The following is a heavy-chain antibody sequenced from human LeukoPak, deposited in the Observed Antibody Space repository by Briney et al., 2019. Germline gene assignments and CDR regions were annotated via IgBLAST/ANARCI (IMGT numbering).Heavy chain of an antibody. CDR2: ISSSSSYI. J-gene: IGHJ3*02. CDR3: ARGGRAHAFDI. V-gene: IGHV3-21*01. Sequence: GGSLRLSCAASGFTFSSYSMNWVRQAPGKGLEWVSSISSSSSYIYYADSVKGRFTISRDNAKNSLYLQMNSLRAEDTAVYYCARGGRAHAFDIWGQGTMVTVSS. CDR1: GFTFSSYS. D-gene: IGHD1-26*01.